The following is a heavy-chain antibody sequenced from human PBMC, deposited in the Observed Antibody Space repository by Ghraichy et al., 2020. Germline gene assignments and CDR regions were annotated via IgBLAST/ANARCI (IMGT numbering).Heavy chain of an antibody. Sequence: GGSLRLSCAASGFTFSSYAMHWVRQAPGKGLEWVAVISYDGSNKYYADSVKGRFTISRDNSKNTLYLQMNSLRAEDTAVYYCAIGYCSGGSCYSEIQGLDYWGQGTLVTVSS. CDR3: AIGYCSGGSCYSEIQGLDY. CDR1: GFTFSSYA. J-gene: IGHJ4*02. V-gene: IGHV3-30*04. D-gene: IGHD2-15*01. CDR2: ISYDGSNK.